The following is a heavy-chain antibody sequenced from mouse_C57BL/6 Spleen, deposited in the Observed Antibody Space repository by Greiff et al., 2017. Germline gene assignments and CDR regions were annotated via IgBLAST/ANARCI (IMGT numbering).Heavy chain of an antibody. Sequence: DVMLVESGGGLVKPGGSLKLSCAASGFTFSDYGMHWVRQAPEKGLEWVAYISSGSSTNYYADPVKGRFTISRDHAKNTLFLQITSLMSEDTAMYYCARLLVAYWGQGTLVTVSA. D-gene: IGHD2-1*01. CDR1: GFTFSDYG. J-gene: IGHJ3*01. CDR3: ARLLVAY. V-gene: IGHV5-17*01. CDR2: ISSGSSTN.